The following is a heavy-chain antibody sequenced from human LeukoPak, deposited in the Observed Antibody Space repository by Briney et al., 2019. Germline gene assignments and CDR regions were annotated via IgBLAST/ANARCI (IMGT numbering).Heavy chain of an antibody. Sequence: GGSLRLSCAASGFTFSSYAMSWVRQAPGKGLEWVSAISGSGGSTYYADSVKGRFTISRDNSKNTLYLQMNSLRAEDTAVYYCARTIKSGYYQYFDYWGQGTLVTVSS. J-gene: IGHJ4*02. V-gene: IGHV3-23*01. CDR2: ISGSGGST. CDR3: ARTIKSGYYQYFDY. CDR1: GFTFSSYA. D-gene: IGHD3-3*01.